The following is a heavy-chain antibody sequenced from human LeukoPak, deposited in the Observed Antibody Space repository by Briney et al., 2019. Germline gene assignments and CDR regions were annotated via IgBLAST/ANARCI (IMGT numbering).Heavy chain of an antibody. V-gene: IGHV4-39*01. D-gene: IGHD1-26*01. Sequence: PSETLSLTCTVSAGSISSSSYYWGWIRQPPGKGLEWIGSIYYSGSTYYNPSLKSRVTISVDASKNQFSLKLSSVTAADTAVYYCARTVGATPYWGQGTLVTVSS. CDR3: ARTVGATPY. CDR2: IYYSGST. CDR1: AGSISSSSYY. J-gene: IGHJ4*02.